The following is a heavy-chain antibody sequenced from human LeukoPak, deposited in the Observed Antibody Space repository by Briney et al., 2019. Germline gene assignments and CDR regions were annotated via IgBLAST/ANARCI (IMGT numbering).Heavy chain of an antibody. J-gene: IGHJ3*02. CDR2: INHSGST. D-gene: IGHD6-19*01. CDR1: GGSFSGYY. Sequence: SETLSLTCAVYGGSFSGYYWSWIRQPPGKGLEWIGEINHSGSTNYNPSLKSRVTISVDTSKNQFSLKLSSVTAADTAVYYCARYSSGTDDAFDIWGQGTMVTVSS. V-gene: IGHV4-34*01. CDR3: ARYSSGTDDAFDI.